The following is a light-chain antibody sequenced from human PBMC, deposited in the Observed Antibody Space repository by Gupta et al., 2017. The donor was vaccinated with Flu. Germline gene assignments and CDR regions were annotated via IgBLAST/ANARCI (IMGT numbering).Light chain of an antibody. J-gene: IGKJ3*01. CDR2: GAS. V-gene: IGKV3-15*01. CDR3: QQYNNWPPFT. Sequence: EIVMTQSPATLSVSPGERATLSCSASQSVSSNLAWYQQKPGQAPRLLIYGASTRATAIPARFSGSGSGTEFTLTISSLQSEDFAVYYCQQYNNWPPFTFGPGTTVDIK. CDR1: QSVSSN.